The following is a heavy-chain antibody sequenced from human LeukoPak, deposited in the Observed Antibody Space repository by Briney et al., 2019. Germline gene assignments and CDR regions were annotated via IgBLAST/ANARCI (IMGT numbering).Heavy chain of an antibody. CDR3: ANSRGYSFPPGFFHY. CDR1: GASISTSTYY. V-gene: IGHV4-39*07. CDR2: IYDTGAT. J-gene: IGHJ4*02. D-gene: IGHD6-13*01. Sequence: SETLSLTCSVSGASISTSTYYWGWIRQPPGKGLEWIGTIYDTGATYYNPSLKSRVTISVDTSKNQFSLRLSSVTAADTAVYYCANSRGYSFPPGFFHYWGQGTLVTVSS.